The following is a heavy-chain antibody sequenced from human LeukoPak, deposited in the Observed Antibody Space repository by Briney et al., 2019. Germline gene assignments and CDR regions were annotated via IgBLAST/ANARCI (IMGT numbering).Heavy chain of an antibody. D-gene: IGHD7-27*01. CDR1: GYTFTDYH. V-gene: IGHV1-2*02. CDR3: AISNWAYPYFAY. Sequence: ASVKVSCKASGYTFTDYHLHWVQQAPGQGPEWMGWINPKSGGTNYAQKFQGRVTVTRDTSITTAYMELNRLTSDDTAVYFCAISNWAYPYFAYWGQGTLAPVSS. CDR2: INPKSGGT. J-gene: IGHJ4*02.